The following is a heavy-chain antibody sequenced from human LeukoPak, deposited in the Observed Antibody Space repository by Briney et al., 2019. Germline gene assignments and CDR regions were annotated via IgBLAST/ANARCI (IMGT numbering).Heavy chain of an antibody. J-gene: IGHJ4*02. D-gene: IGHD1-26*01. Sequence: PSETLSLTCAVYGGSFSGYYWSGIRQPPGKGLEWIGEINHSGSTNYNPSLKSRVTTSVDTSKNQFSLKLSSVTAADTAVYYCARASGYLGSYYFDYWGQGTLVTVSS. V-gene: IGHV4-34*01. CDR2: INHSGST. CDR1: GGSFSGYY. CDR3: ARASGYLGSYYFDY.